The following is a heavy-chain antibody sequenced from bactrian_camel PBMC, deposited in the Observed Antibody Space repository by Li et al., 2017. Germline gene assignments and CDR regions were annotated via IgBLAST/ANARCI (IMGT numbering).Heavy chain of an antibody. Sequence: DVQLVESGGGLVQPGGSLRLSCVASGFTFSTYPMSWVRQAPGKGLEWVSGINSGGDVIYKADSVKGRFTISRDTAKRTLYLQLNSLKTEDKGRYYCAKVQTAYDYGLGDEAMDYWGKGTQVTVS. CDR1: GFTFSTYP. D-gene: IGHD5*01. CDR2: INSGGDVI. J-gene: IGHJ7*01. V-gene: IGHV3S31*01.